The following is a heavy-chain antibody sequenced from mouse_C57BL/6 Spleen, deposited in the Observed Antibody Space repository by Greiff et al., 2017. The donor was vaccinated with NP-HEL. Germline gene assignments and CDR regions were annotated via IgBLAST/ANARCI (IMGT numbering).Heavy chain of an antibody. CDR2: INPNNGGT. J-gene: IGHJ2*01. D-gene: IGHD1-1*01. Sequence: EVQLQQSGPELVKPGASVKMSCKASGYTFTDYNMHWVKQSHGKSLEWIGYINPNNGGTSYNQKFKGKATLTVNKSSSTAYMELRSLTSEDSAVYYCASLTTVVVVRDYFDYWGQGTTLTVSS. CDR3: ASLTTVVVVRDYFDY. V-gene: IGHV1-22*01. CDR1: GYTFTDYN.